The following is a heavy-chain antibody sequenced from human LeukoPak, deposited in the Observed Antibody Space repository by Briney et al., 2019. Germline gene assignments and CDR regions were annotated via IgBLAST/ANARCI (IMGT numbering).Heavy chain of an antibody. Sequence: ASVKVSCKASGYTFTAYYIHWVRQAPGQGLEWMGWINPNSGDTNYAQKLQGRVTMTRDTSISTAYMELSRLRSDDTAVYYCAPSAAEFYFDYWGQGTLVTVSS. CDR3: APSAAEFYFDY. D-gene: IGHD6-13*01. CDR1: GYTFTAYY. V-gene: IGHV1-2*02. J-gene: IGHJ4*02. CDR2: INPNSGDT.